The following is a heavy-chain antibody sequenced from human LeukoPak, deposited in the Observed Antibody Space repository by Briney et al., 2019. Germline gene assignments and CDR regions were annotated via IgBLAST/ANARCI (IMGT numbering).Heavy chain of an antibody. CDR3: ARDSEDYGDHEAFDI. J-gene: IGHJ3*02. Sequence: PGGSLRLSCAASGFTFSSYSMNWVRQAPGKGLEWVSSISSSSSYIYYADSVKGRFTISRDNAKNSLYLQMNSLRAEDTAVYYSARDSEDYGDHEAFDIWGQGTMVTVSS. CDR1: GFTFSSYS. CDR2: ISSSSSYI. V-gene: IGHV3-21*01. D-gene: IGHD4-17*01.